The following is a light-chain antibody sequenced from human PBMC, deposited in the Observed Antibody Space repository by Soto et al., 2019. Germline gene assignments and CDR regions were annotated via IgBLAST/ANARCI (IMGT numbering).Light chain of an antibody. CDR1: SSDVGGFIY. J-gene: IGLJ2*01. CDR3: SSYTSSNTLV. CDR2: EVN. Sequence: QSALTQPAFVSGSPGQSITISCTGTSSDVGGFIYVSWYQHHPGKVPKLMIYEVNNRPSGVSDRFSGSKSGNTASLTISGLQAEDEGDYYCSSYTSSNTLVFGGGTKLTVL. V-gene: IGLV2-14*01.